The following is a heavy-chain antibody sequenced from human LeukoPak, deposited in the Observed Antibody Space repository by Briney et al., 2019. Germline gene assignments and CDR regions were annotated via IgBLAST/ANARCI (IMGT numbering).Heavy chain of an antibody. CDR2: ISSSGSTI. Sequence: PGGSLRLSCAASGFTFSSYEMNWVRQAPGKGLEWVSYISSSGSTIYYADSVKGRFTISRDNAKNSPYLQMNSLRAEDTAVYYCARVRGGGYSGYDPYYFDYWGQGTLVTVSS. J-gene: IGHJ4*02. CDR3: ARVRGGGYSGYDPYYFDY. CDR1: GFTFSSYE. D-gene: IGHD5-12*01. V-gene: IGHV3-48*03.